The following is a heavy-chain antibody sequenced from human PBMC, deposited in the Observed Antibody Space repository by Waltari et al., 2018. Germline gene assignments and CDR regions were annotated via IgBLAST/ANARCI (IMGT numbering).Heavy chain of an antibody. J-gene: IGHJ4*02. V-gene: IGHV3-7*01. Sequence: EVQLVESGGGFVQPGGSLRLSCAASGFTLSSFWMNWVRQTPGKGLEWVAGIKQDGSEKYYADSVKGRFTISRDNAKNSLYLQMNSLRAEDTAVYYCATSGWYCFDYWGQGTLVTVSS. CDR2: IKQDGSEK. D-gene: IGHD6-19*01. CDR1: GFTLSSFW. CDR3: ATSGWYCFDY.